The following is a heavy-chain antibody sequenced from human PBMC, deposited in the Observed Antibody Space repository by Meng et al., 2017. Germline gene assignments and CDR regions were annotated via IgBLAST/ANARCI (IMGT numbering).Heavy chain of an antibody. CDR3: ARRWVIWSGYRLDY. D-gene: IGHD3-3*01. J-gene: IGHJ4*02. CDR1: GALRGLL. V-gene: IGHV4-34*01. Sequence: VQLHAWGRGSVEAFGDPAPTRSGQWGALRGLLRDLIPQPPGKGLEWIGEINHSGSTNYNPSLKSRVTISVDTSKNQFSLKLSSVTAADTAVYYCARRWVIWSGYRLDYWGQGTLVTVSS. CDR2: INHSGST.